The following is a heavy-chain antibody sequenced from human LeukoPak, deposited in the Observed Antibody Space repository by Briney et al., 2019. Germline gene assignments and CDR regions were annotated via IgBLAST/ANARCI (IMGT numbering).Heavy chain of an antibody. Sequence: PGGSLRLSCAASGFPFSNSGMNWVRQAPAKGLEWVSTISGSGDSTYYADSVKGRFTSSRDNSKNTLYLQMNSLRAEDTAVYYCAKGAYYADWGQGTLVTVSS. V-gene: IGHV3-23*01. CDR3: AKGAYYAD. D-gene: IGHD3-3*01. CDR2: ISGSGDST. J-gene: IGHJ4*02. CDR1: GFPFSNSG.